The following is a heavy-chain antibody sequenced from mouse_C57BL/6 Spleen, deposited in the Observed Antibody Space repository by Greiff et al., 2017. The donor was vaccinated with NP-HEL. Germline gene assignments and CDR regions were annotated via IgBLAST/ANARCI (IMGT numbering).Heavy chain of an antibody. V-gene: IGHV1-52*01. D-gene: IGHD3-3*01. Sequence: VQLQQPGAELVRPGSSVKLSCKASGYTFTSYWMHWVKQRPIQGLEWIGNIDPSDSETHYNQKFKDKATLTVDKSSSTAYMQLSILTSEDSAVYYRAGSAGLGYAMDYWGQGTSVTGAS. CDR2: IDPSDSET. CDR1: GYTFTSYW. J-gene: IGHJ4*01. CDR3: AGSAGLGYAMDY.